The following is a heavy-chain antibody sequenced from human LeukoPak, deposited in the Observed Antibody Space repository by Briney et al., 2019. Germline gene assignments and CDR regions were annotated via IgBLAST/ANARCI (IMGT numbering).Heavy chain of an antibody. CDR3: ARILSAYGDSDY. CDR2: INPSGGST. CDR1: GYTFTSYY. D-gene: IGHD4-17*01. V-gene: IGHV1-46*01. Sequence: ASVKVSCKASGYTFTSYYMHWVRQAPGQGLEWMGIINPSGGSTSYAQKFQGRGTMTRDTSTSTVYMELSSLRSEDTAVYYCARILSAYGDSDYWGQGTLVTVSS. J-gene: IGHJ4*02.